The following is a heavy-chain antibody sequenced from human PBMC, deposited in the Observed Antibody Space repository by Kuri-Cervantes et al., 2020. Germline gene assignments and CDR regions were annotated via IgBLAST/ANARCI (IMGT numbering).Heavy chain of an antibody. CDR3: GRGGAYYADY. Sequence: GESLKISCVGSGFTFSDYWMDWVRQAPGKGLEWVANINQDESDKNYVDSVKGRFTISRDNARNSLYLQMNSLRAEDTAIYYCGRGGAYYADYWGQGTLVTVSS. J-gene: IGHJ4*02. CDR2: INQDESDK. D-gene: IGHD3-3*01. V-gene: IGHV3-7*01. CDR1: GFTFSDYW.